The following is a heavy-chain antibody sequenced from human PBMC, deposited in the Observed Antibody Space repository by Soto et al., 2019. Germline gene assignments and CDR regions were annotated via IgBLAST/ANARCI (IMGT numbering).Heavy chain of an antibody. CDR3: ARESIAVAGTLPV. D-gene: IGHD6-19*01. J-gene: IGHJ4*02. CDR2: IIPIFGTA. CDR1: GGTFSSYA. V-gene: IGHV1-69*13. Sequence: SVKVSCKASGGTFSSYAISWVRQAPGQGPEWMGGIIPIFGTANYAQKFQGRVTITADESTSTAYMELSSLRSEDTAVYYCARESIAVAGTLPVWGQGTLVTVSS.